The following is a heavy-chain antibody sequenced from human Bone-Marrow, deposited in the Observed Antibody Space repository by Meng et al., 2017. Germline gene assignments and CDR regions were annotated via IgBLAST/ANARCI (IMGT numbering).Heavy chain of an antibody. CDR1: GYTFTGYY. V-gene: IGHV1-2*06. CDR2: INPNSGGT. D-gene: IGHD3-9*01. Sequence: ASVKVSCKASGYTFTGYYMHWVRQAPGQGLEWMGRINPNSGGTNYAQKFQGRVTMTRDTSISTAYMELSRLRSDDTAVYYCARDYDILTGYYIPFDYWGQGTLVTVSS. J-gene: IGHJ4*02. CDR3: ARDYDILTGYYIPFDY.